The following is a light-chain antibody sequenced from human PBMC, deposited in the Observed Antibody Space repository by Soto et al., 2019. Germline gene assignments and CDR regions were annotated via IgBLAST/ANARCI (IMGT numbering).Light chain of an antibody. V-gene: IGLV1-44*01. Sequence: QSELTQPPSASGTPGQRVTISCSGSSSNIGSNTVNWYQQLPGTAPKLLIYSNNQRPSGVPDRFSGSKSGTSASLAISGLQSEDEADYYCAAWDDSLNGQVVFGGGTQLTVL. CDR2: SNN. CDR3: AAWDDSLNGQVV. CDR1: SSNIGSNT. J-gene: IGLJ2*01.